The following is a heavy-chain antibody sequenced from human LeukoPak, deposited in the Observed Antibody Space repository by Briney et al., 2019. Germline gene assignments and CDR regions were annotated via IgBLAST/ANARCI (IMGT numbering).Heavy chain of an antibody. J-gene: IGHJ4*02. CDR3: ARVTASSGFH. CDR2: IKQDGSEK. D-gene: IGHD3-22*01. CDR1: GFTVNSKY. V-gene: IGHV3-7*04. Sequence: PGGSLRLSCAASGFTVNSKYMAWVRQAPGKGLEWVANIKQDGSEKYYVDSVKGRFTISRDNAKNSLYLQMNSLRAEDTAVYYCARVTASSGFHWGQGTLVTVPP.